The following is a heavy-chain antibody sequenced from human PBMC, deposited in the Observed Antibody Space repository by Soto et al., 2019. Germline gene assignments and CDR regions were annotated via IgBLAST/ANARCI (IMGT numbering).Heavy chain of an antibody. J-gene: IGHJ6*02. CDR1: GFTFSSYA. V-gene: IGHV3-23*01. CDR3: AKHLAAAGTECYSGTDD. Sequence: EVQLLEPGGGLVQPGGSLRLSCAASGFTFSSYAMSWVRQAPGKVLEWVSAISGSGGSTYYADSVKGRFTISRDNSKKRLSLQMTSLRPEDTAVYYCAKHLAAAGTECYSGTDDWCQGTALTVCS. CDR2: ISGSGGST. D-gene: IGHD6-13*01.